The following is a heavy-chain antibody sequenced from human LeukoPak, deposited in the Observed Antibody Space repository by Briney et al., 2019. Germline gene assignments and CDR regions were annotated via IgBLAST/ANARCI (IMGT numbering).Heavy chain of an antibody. D-gene: IGHD1-26*01. CDR2: LFYSGTT. V-gene: IGHV4-39*07. J-gene: IGHJ4*02. CDR3: ARDGSGSYLGYAFVSLDY. CDR1: GGSISKTYYY. Sequence: SETLSLTCAVSGGSISKTYYYWGWIRQPPGKGLEWVGSLFYSGTTNYNPSLKSRVTISVDTSKNQFSLKLSSVTAADTAVYYCARDGSGSYLGYAFVSLDYWGQGTLVTVSS.